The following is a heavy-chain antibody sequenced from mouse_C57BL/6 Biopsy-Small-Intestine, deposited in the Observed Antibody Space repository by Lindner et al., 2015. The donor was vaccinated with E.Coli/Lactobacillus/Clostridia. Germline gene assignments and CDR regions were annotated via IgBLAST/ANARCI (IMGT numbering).Heavy chain of an antibody. CDR1: GYTSTGYW. J-gene: IGHJ4*01. D-gene: IGHD1-1*01. V-gene: IGHV1-9*01. CDR3: SRRGHYYGSSYYAMDY. Sequence: VQLQESGAELMKPGASVKLSCKATGYTSTGYWIEWVNQRPGHGLEWIGEILPGGGNPNYNEKFKGKATFTADTSSNTAYMQLSSLTTEDSAIYYCSRRGHYYGSSYYAMDYWGQGTSVTVSS. CDR2: ILPGGGNP.